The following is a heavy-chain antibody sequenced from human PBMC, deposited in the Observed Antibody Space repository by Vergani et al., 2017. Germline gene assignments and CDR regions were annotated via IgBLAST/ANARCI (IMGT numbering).Heavy chain of an antibody. D-gene: IGHD2-21*02. J-gene: IGHJ4*02. CDR3: AKIRHSCSGDCTGIPDY. CDR2: ISASSRSI. Sequence: EVQLVESGGGFVPPGGSLRLSCEASVFTVSSYSITWIRQAPGKGLEWVSYISASSRSIYYADSVKGRFTISRDNSKNTLFLHMNSLRIEDTAVYYCAKIRHSCSGDCTGIPDYWGQGTLVTVSS. V-gene: IGHV3-48*01. CDR1: VFTVSSYS.